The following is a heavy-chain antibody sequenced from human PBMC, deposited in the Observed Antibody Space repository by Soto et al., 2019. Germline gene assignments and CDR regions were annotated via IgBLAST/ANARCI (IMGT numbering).Heavy chain of an antibody. Sequence: GASVKVSCKASGGTFSSYAISWVRQAPGQGLEWMGGIIPIFGTANYAQKFQGRVTITADESTSTAYMELSSLRSEDTAVYYCARGPLIAAPPGYWGQGTLVTVSS. D-gene: IGHD6-6*01. J-gene: IGHJ4*02. CDR1: GGTFSSYA. CDR3: ARGPLIAAPPGY. CDR2: IIPIFGTA. V-gene: IGHV1-69*13.